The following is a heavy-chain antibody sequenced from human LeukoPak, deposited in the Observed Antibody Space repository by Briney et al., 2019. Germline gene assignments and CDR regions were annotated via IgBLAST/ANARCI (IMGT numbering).Heavy chain of an antibody. CDR3: ARDGGLDCSSTSCYGAY. CDR2: INPSGGST. CDR1: GYTFTSYY. Sequence: ASVKVSCKASGYTFTSYYMHWVRQAPGQGLEWMGIINPSGGSTSYAQKFQGRVTMTRDTSTSTVYMELSSLRSEDTAVYYCARDGGLDCSSTSCYGAYWGQGTLVTVSS. V-gene: IGHV1-46*01. J-gene: IGHJ4*02. D-gene: IGHD2-2*01.